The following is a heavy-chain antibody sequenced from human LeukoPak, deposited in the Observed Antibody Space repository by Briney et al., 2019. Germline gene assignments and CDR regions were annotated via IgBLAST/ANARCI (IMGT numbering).Heavy chain of an antibody. Sequence: ASVKVSCKASGYTFSDYYMHWVRQAPGQGPEWMGWINPNSAGTKYAQKFQGRVTMTWDTSISTAYMELSRLTSDDTPVYYCARHSKYANNWFDPWGQGTLVTVSA. V-gene: IGHV1-2*02. CDR2: INPNSAGT. CDR1: GYTFSDYY. CDR3: ARHSKYANNWFDP. J-gene: IGHJ5*02. D-gene: IGHD4-11*01.